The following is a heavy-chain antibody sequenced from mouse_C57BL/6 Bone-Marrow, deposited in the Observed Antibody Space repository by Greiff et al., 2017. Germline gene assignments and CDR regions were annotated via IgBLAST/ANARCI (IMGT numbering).Heavy chain of an antibody. V-gene: IGHV1-55*01. CDR1: GYTFTSYW. CDR3: VRGYYAMDY. D-gene: IGHD3-3*01. J-gene: IGHJ4*01. Sequence: QVQLQQPGAELVKPGASVKMSCKASGYTFTSYWITWVKQRPGQGLEWIGDIYPTSGRTNYNEKFKSKAILTVDTSSNTAYMQLSSLTSEDSAVYYCVRGYYAMDYWGQGTSVTVSS. CDR2: IYPTSGRT.